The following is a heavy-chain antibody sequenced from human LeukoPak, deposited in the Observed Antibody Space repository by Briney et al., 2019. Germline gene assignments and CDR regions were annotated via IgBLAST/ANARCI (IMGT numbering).Heavy chain of an antibody. V-gene: IGHV1-69*13. CDR2: IITIFGTA. Sequence: SSVNVSCKSSGCTFSSYAISWVRQPPGQGLEGMGVIITIFGTANYAQKFKGRVTITADESTSIAYMELSSLRSQDTAVYYCARSADILTGYYVTWGQGTLVTVSS. J-gene: IGHJ4*02. CDR1: GCTFSSYA. CDR3: ARSADILTGYYVT. D-gene: IGHD3-9*01.